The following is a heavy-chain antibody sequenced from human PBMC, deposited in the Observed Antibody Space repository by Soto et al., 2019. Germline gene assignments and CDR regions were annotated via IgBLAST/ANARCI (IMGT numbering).Heavy chain of an antibody. CDR1: GFTFGDSY. D-gene: IGHD6-19*01. Sequence: GSLRLSCAGSGFTFGDSYMSWIRQAPGKGLEWLSYISPGSRYPAYADSVKGRFTISRDNAKRSLYLQMMSLTAEDTAVYYCSKVPVAGLGYWGQGTLVTVSS. CDR2: ISPGSRYP. J-gene: IGHJ4*02. CDR3: SKVPVAGLGY. V-gene: IGHV3-11*05.